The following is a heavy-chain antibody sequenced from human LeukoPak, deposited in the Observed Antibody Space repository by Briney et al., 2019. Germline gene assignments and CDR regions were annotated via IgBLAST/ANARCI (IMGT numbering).Heavy chain of an antibody. CDR3: ARNKAGYYYDSSGYFSWFDP. D-gene: IGHD3-22*01. J-gene: IGHJ5*02. CDR2: ISYDGSNK. V-gene: IGHV3-30*04. Sequence: SGGSLRLSCAASGFTFSSYAMHWVRQAPGKGLEWVAVISYDGSNKYYADSVKGRFTISRDNSKNTLYLQMNSLRAEDTAVYYCARNKAGYYYDSSGYFSWFDPWGQGTLVTVSS. CDR1: GFTFSSYA.